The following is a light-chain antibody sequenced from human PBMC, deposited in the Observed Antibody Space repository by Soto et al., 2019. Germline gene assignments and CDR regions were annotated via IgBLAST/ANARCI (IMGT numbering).Light chain of an antibody. CDR3: ASYAGSNTVV. J-gene: IGLJ2*01. Sequence: QSLLTQPPSASGSPGQSVTISCTGTSSDVGGYNYVSWYQQYPGKAPKLMIYEVSKRPSGVPDRFSGSKSGNTASLTVSGLQAEDEADYYCASYAGSNTVVFGGGTQLTV. V-gene: IGLV2-8*01. CDR1: SSDVGGYNY. CDR2: EVS.